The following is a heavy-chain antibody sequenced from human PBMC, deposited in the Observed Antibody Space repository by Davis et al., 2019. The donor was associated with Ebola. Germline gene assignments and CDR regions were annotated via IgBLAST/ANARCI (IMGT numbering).Heavy chain of an antibody. J-gene: IGHJ6*03. CDR1: GFTFSSYS. V-gene: IGHV3-21*01. Sequence: PGGSLRLSCAASGFTFSSYSMNWVRQAPGKGLEWVSYISSSASHIYYADSVKGRFTISRDNAKNSLYLQMSSLRDEDTAVYYCARGPDFWSGYYIFSMDVWGKGTTVTVSS. CDR3: ARGPDFWSGYYIFSMDV. CDR2: ISSSASHI. D-gene: IGHD3-3*01.